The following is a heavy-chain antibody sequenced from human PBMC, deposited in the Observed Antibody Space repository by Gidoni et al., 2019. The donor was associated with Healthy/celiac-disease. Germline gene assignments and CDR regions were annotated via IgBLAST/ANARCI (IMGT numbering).Heavy chain of an antibody. CDR1: GFTFSSYA. CDR3: AKAVTMVRGPTAGMDV. D-gene: IGHD3-10*01. CDR2: ISGSGGST. J-gene: IGHJ6*02. V-gene: IGHV3-23*01. Sequence: EVQLLESGGGLVQPGGSLRLPCAASGFTFSSYAMSWVRQAPGKGLEWVSAISGSGGSTYYADSVKGRFTISRDNSKNTLYLQMNSLRAEDTAVYYCAKAVTMVRGPTAGMDVWGQGTTVTVSS.